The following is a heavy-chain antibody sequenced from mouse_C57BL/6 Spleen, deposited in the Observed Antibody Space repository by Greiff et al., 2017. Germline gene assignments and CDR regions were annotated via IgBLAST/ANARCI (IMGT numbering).Heavy chain of an antibody. D-gene: IGHD2-1*01. Sequence: QVQLQQPGAELVRPGSSVKLSCKASGYTFTSYWMDWVKQRPGQGLEWIGNIYPSDSETHYNQKFKDKATLTVDKSSSTAYMQLSSLTSEDSAVYYCARNYGNYFYYAMDYWGQGTSVTVSS. CDR3: ARNYGNYFYYAMDY. CDR2: IYPSDSET. CDR1: GYTFTSYW. V-gene: IGHV1-61*01. J-gene: IGHJ4*01.